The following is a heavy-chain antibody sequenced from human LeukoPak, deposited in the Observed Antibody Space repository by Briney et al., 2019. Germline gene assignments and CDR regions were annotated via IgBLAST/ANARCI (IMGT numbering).Heavy chain of an antibody. CDR3: ARVWTATTPDY. V-gene: IGHV3-23*01. Sequence: PGGSLRLSCAASGFTFCNYALSWVRQAPGKGVEWVSGISHSGANTYYPDSVKGRFTISRDNSKNTLYLQMNSLRAEDTAMYYCARVWTATTPDYWGQGTLVTVSS. CDR1: GFTFCNYA. D-gene: IGHD4-17*01. CDR2: ISHSGANT. J-gene: IGHJ4*02.